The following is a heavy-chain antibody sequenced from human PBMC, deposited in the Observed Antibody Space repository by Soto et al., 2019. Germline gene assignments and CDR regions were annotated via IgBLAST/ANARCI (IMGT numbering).Heavy chain of an antibody. V-gene: IGHV1-8*01. CDR3: ARERKFDFWRKGLDV. J-gene: IGHJ6*02. CDR2: MDPNSGST. D-gene: IGHD3-3*01. Sequence: ASVKVSCKASGYTFTSYDINWVRQAPGQGLEWLGWMDPNSGSTGYAQNFQGRVTMTRNISINTAHMELSSLRSEDTAVYYCARERKFDFWRKGLDVWGQGTTVTVSS. CDR1: GYTFTSYD.